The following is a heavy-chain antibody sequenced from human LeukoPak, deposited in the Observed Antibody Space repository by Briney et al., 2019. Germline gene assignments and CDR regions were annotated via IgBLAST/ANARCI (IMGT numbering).Heavy chain of an antibody. CDR3: TRNTVTVHFDY. V-gene: IGHV3-49*03. CDR2: IRSKAFGGTP. D-gene: IGHD4-17*01. CDR1: GFTFEDYA. Sequence: PGGSLRLSCSASGFTFEDYAVSWFRQAPGKGLEWVGFIRSKAFGGTPEYAASVRGRFTISRDDSKSIAYLQMNSLKTEDTAVYYCTRNTVTVHFDYWSQGTLVTVSS. J-gene: IGHJ4*02.